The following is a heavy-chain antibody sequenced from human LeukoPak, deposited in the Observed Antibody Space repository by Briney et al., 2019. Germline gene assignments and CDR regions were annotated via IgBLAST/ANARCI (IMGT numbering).Heavy chain of an antibody. Sequence: SETLSLTCTVSGVSISSYQWSWIRQPPGKGLEWMGYIYYSGSTNYNPSSRSRVTISVDTSKNQSSLKLSSVAGADTAVYYWARGGNYGDYDGYFDYWGQGTLVTVSS. D-gene: IGHD4-17*01. CDR2: IYYSGST. CDR1: GVSISSYQ. CDR3: ARGGNYGDYDGYFDY. V-gene: IGHV4-59*08. J-gene: IGHJ4*02.